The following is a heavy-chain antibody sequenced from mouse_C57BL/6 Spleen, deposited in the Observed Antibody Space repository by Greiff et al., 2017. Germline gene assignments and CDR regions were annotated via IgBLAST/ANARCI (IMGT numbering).Heavy chain of an antibody. V-gene: IGHV5-6*02. J-gene: IGHJ2*01. D-gene: IGHD1-1*01. CDR3: ARHPYGSSYVGFDY. Sequence: DVMLVESGGDLVKPGGSLKLSCAASGFTFSSYGMSWVRQTPDKRLEWVATISSGGSYTYYPDSVKGRFTISRDNAKNTLYLQMSSLKSEDTAMYYCARHPYGSSYVGFDYWGQGTTLTVSS. CDR2: ISSGGSYT. CDR1: GFTFSSYG.